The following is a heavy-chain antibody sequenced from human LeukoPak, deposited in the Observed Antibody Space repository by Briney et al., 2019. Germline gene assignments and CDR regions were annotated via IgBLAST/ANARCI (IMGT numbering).Heavy chain of an antibody. Sequence: SVKVSCKASGGTFGSYAISWVRQAPGQGLEWMGGIIPIFDTANYAQKFQGRVTITADESTSTAYMGLSSLRSEDTAVCYCARRFWSGYYRHYFDYWGQGTLVTVSS. D-gene: IGHD3-3*01. CDR3: ARRFWSGYYRHYFDY. V-gene: IGHV1-69*13. J-gene: IGHJ4*02. CDR1: GGTFGSYA. CDR2: IIPIFDTA.